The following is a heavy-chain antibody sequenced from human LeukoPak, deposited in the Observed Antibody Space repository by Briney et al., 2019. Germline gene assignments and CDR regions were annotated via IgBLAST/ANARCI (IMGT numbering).Heavy chain of an antibody. CDR2: IYTSGST. Sequence: SETLSLTCTVSDDSITGFYWNWIRRPAGKGLEWIGRIYTSGSTNYNPSLKSRVTISVDTSKNRFSLKLSSVTAADTAVYYCARDLHGSGSLASYYYYMDVWGEGTTVTVSS. D-gene: IGHD3-10*01. CDR1: DDSITGFY. J-gene: IGHJ6*03. CDR3: ARDLHGSGSLASYYYYMDV. V-gene: IGHV4-4*07.